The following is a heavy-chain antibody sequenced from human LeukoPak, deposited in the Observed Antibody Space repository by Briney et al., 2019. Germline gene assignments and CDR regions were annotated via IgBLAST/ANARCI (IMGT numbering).Heavy chain of an antibody. J-gene: IGHJ5*02. CDR2: INPNSGAT. CDR3: ARGHDSSGYHPNWFDP. Sequence: ASVEVSCKASGYTLTGYYMHWVRQAPGQGLEWMGWINPNSGATNYPQKFQGRVTMTSDTSVSTAYMEMTGLRSDDTAVYYCARGHDSSGYHPNWFDPWGQGTLVTVSS. CDR1: GYTLTGYY. V-gene: IGHV1-2*02. D-gene: IGHD3-22*01.